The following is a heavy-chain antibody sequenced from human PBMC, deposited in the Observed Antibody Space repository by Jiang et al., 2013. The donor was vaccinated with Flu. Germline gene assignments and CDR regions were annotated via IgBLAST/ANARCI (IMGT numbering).Heavy chain of an antibody. CDR2: IYYSGST. J-gene: IGHJ3*02. V-gene: IGHV4-59*01. Sequence: LLKPSETLSLTCTVSGGSISSYYWSWIRQPPGKGLEWIGYIYYSGSTNYNPSLKSRVTISVDTSKNQFSLKLSSVTAADTAVYYCAREGFRGYSGYDYPGVAFDIWGQGTMVTVSS. CDR1: GGSISSYY. D-gene: IGHD5-12*01. CDR3: AREGFRGYSGYDYPGVAFDI.